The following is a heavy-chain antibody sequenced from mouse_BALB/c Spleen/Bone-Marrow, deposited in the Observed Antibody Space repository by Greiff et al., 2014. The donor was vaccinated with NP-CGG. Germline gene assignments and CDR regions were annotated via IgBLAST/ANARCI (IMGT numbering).Heavy chain of an antibody. CDR3: VRENYDYDGDAMDY. V-gene: IGHV1-4*02. CDR1: GYTFTYYT. CDR2: INPSSGYT. J-gene: IGHJ4*01. D-gene: IGHD2-4*01. Sequence: QVQLQQSAAELARPGASVKMSCKTSGYTFTYYTMHWVKQRPGQGLEWIGYINPSSGYTDYNQKFKDKTTLTTDKSSSTAYLQLSSLTSGDSAVYYCVRENYDYDGDAMDYWGQGTSVTVSS.